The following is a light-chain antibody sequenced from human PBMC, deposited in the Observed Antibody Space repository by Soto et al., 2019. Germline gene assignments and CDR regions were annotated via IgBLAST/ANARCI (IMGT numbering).Light chain of an antibody. CDR2: EAS. CDR3: HQYNDGPGGT. CDR1: QSVSSY. V-gene: IGKV3-15*01. J-gene: IGKJ1*01. Sequence: EIVLTQSPATLSLSPGERATLSCRASQSVSSYLAWYQQKPGQAPRLLIYEASTRAADIPVRFSGSGSGRQFTLTISSLQSEDFAVYYCHQYNDGPGGTFGQGTKVDIK.